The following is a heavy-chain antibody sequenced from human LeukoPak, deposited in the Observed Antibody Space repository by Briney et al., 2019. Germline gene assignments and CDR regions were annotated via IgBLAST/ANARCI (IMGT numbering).Heavy chain of an antibody. Sequence: SVKVSCKASGGTFSSYAISWVRRAPGQGLEWMGGIIPIFGTANYAQKFQGRVTITADESTSTAYMELSSLRSEDTAAYYCARDQGIAVAGNWGQGTLVTVSS. CDR2: IIPIFGTA. V-gene: IGHV1-69*13. CDR3: ARDQGIAVAGN. CDR1: GGTFSSYA. J-gene: IGHJ4*02. D-gene: IGHD6-19*01.